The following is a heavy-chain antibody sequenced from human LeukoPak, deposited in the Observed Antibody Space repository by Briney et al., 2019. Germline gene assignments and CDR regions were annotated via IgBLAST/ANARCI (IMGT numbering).Heavy chain of an antibody. D-gene: IGHD1-1*01. V-gene: IGHV3-11*04. CDR1: GFTFSDYY. CDR2: ISSSGSTI. J-gene: IGHJ3*02. Sequence: GGSLRLSCAASGFTFSDYYMSWIRQAPGKGLEWVSYISSSGSTIYYADSVKGRFTISRGNAKNSLYLQMNSLRAEDTAVYYCARDRNDYALLNAFDIWGQGTMVTVSS. CDR3: ARDRNDYALLNAFDI.